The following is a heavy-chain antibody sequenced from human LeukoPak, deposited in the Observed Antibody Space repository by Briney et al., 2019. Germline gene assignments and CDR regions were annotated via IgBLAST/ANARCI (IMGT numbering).Heavy chain of an antibody. J-gene: IGHJ4*02. V-gene: IGHV1-69*04. CDR1: GGTFSSYA. CDR3: ARSTVVTPSYFDY. CDR2: IIPILGIA. Sequence: ASVKVSCKASGGTFSSYAISWVRQAPGQGLEWMGRIIPILGIANYAQKFQGRVTITADKSTSTAHMELSSLRSEDTAVYYCARSTVVTPSYFDYWGQGTLVTVSS. D-gene: IGHD4-17*01.